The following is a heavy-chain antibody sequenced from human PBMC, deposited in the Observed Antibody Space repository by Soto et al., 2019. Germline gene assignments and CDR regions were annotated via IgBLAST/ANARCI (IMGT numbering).Heavy chain of an antibody. CDR3: ARHSPLGNNWNYFDY. V-gene: IGHV4-59*08. CDR1: DGSISTYD. J-gene: IGHJ4*02. CDR2: IFYTGST. Sequence: ALETLSVTCSVSDGSISTYDWDWIRQPPGKGLEWIGYIFYTGSTNYNPSLKSRVTISVDTSKNQFSLKLSSVTAADTAVYYCARHSPLGNNWNYFDYWGQGTLVTVSS. D-gene: IGHD1-1*01.